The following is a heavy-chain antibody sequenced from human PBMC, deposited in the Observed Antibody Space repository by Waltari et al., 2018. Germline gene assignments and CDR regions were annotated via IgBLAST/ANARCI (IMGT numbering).Heavy chain of an antibody. D-gene: IGHD2-8*01. J-gene: IGHJ4*02. Sequence: EVQLVESGGGLVQPGGSLRLSWAASGFPFGRSWMSWGRQAPGKGLEWVAKIKEDGSEKDYVDSVKGRFTISRDNAKNSLYLQMDSLRAEDTAVYYCATMGVGRFDYWGQGTLVTVSS. CDR1: GFPFGRSW. CDR2: IKEDGSEK. V-gene: IGHV3-7*02. CDR3: ATMGVGRFDY.